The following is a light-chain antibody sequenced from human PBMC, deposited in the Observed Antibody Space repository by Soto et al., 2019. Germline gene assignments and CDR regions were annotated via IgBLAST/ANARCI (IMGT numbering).Light chain of an antibody. CDR2: DAS. CDR1: QSISSW. Sequence: DIQMTQSPSTLSASLGDRVAITCRASQSISSWLAWYQQKPGKAPKLLIYDASTLESGVPSRFSGSGSGTEFTLTISSLQPDDFATYYCQQCASYPLTFGGGTTLEI. V-gene: IGKV1-5*01. CDR3: QQCASYPLT. J-gene: IGKJ4*01.